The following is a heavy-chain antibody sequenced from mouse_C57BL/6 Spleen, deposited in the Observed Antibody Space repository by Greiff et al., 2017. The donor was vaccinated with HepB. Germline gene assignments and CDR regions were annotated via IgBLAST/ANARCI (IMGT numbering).Heavy chain of an antibody. CDR1: GFTFSSYA. CDR3: TRGDYGSSCDY. D-gene: IGHD1-1*01. Sequence: EVMLVESGEGLVKPGGSLKLSCAASGFTFSSYAMSWVRQTPEKRLEWVAYISSGGDYIYYADTVKGRFTISRDNARNTLYLQMSSLKSEDTAMYYCTRGDYGSSCDYWGQGTTLTVSS. CDR2: ISSGGDYI. J-gene: IGHJ2*01. V-gene: IGHV5-9-1*02.